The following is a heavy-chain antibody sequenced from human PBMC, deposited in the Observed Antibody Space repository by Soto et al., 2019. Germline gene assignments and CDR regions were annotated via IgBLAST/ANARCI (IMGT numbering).Heavy chain of an antibody. CDR2: MNPNSGNT. D-gene: IGHD1-7*01. CDR1: GYTFTSYD. CDR3: ARESYKRNSNWFDP. Sequence: ASVKVSCKASGYTFTSYDINWVRQATGQGLGWMGWMNPNSGNTGYAQKFQGRVTMTRNTSISTAYMELSSLRSEDTAVYYCARESYKRNSNWFDPWSQGNLVTVSS. J-gene: IGHJ5*02. V-gene: IGHV1-8*01.